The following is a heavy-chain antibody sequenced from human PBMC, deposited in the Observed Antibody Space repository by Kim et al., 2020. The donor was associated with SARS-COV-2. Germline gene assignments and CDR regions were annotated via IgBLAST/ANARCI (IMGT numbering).Heavy chain of an antibody. CDR2: ISGSGGST. J-gene: IGHJ5*02. CDR3: AKDLKSLVVVAASRRWFDP. V-gene: IGHV3-23*01. D-gene: IGHD2-15*01. CDR1: GFTFSSYA. Sequence: GGSLRLSCAASGFTFSSYAMSWVRQAPGKGLEWVSAISGSGGSTYYADSVKGRFTISRDNSKNTLYLQMNSLRAEDTAVYYCAKDLKSLVVVAASRRWFDPWGQGTLVTVSS.